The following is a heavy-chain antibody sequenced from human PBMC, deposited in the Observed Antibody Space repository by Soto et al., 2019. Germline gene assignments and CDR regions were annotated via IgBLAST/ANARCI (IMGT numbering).Heavy chain of an antibody. J-gene: IGHJ5*02. Sequence: SETLSLTCTVSGAYVSSGTYYWSWIRQPPGKGLEWIGDIYYSGSTKYNPSLQSRVTISVDTSNNQFSLNLRSVTAADTAVYFCSRGPPRVHWFDPWGQGTLVTVSS. CDR3: SRGPPRVHWFDP. CDR2: IYYSGST. CDR1: GAYVSSGTYY. V-gene: IGHV4-61*01.